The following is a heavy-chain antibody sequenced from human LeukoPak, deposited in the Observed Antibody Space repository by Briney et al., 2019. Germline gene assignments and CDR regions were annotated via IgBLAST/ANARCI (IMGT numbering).Heavy chain of an antibody. CDR2: INPSGGST. V-gene: IGHV1-46*01. CDR1: GYTFTSYY. J-gene: IGHJ5*02. CDR3: ARDKSSGSYSLRGRFDP. Sequence: GASVKVSCKASGYTFTSYYMHWVRQAPGQGLEWMGMINPSGGSTGYAQKFQDRITMTRDTPTSTVYMELSSLRSEDTAVYYCARDKSSGSYSLRGRFDPWGQGTLVTVSS. D-gene: IGHD1-26*01.